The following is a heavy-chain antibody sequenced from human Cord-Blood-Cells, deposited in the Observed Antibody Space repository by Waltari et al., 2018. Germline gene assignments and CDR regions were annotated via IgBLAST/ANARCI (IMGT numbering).Heavy chain of an antibody. CDR2: ISSSSYI. V-gene: IGHV3-21*01. J-gene: IGHJ3*02. CDR3: ARSGYFGDAFDI. CDR1: GFTFSSYS. D-gene: IGHD3-10*01. Sequence: EVQLVESGGRLVKPGGSLRLSCAASGFTFSSYSMNWVCQAPGKGLEWVSSISSSSYIYYADSVKGRFTIFRDNAKNSLYLQMNSLRAEDTAVYYCARSGYFGDAFDIWGQGTMVTVSS.